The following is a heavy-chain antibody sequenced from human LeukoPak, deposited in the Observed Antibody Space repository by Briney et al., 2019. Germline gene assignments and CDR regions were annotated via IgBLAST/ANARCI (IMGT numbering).Heavy chain of an antibody. V-gene: IGHV4-59*08. Sequence: PSETLSLTCTVSGVSIYNYYWIWIRQPPGKGLDWIGDIYYTGSTNYDPSLKSRVTISLDTSKNQFSLKLSSVTAADTGVYYCARRSCPGGTCYSAFDYWGQGTLVTVSS. CDR1: GVSIYNYY. J-gene: IGHJ4*02. CDR2: IYYTGST. CDR3: ARRSCPGGTCYSAFDY. D-gene: IGHD2-8*02.